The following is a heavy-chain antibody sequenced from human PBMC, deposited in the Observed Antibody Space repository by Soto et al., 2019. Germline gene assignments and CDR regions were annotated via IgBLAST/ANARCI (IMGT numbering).Heavy chain of an antibody. CDR3: ATGPQRNSIYFY. CDR2: ISGSGGST. V-gene: IGHV3-23*01. Sequence: GGSLGLSCVASGFTFSSSDMSWGRKGPGKGLEWASAISGSGGSTYYADSVKGRFTISRDNSKNTLYLQMNSLRAEDTAIYYCATGPQRNSIYFYCGQGTMVTVSS. J-gene: IGHJ4*02. CDR1: GFTFSSSD. D-gene: IGHD1-7*01.